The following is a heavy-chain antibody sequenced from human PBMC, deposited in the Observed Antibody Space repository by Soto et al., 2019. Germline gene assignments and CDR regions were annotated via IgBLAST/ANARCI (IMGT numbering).Heavy chain of an antibody. J-gene: IGHJ5*02. Sequence: LRLSCAASGFTFSSYAMSWVRQAPGKGLEWVSAISGSGGSAYYADSVKGRFTISRDNTKNTLYLQMNSLRAEDTAVYYCAKDPEDDFWSGYTYNWFDPWGQGTLVTVSS. D-gene: IGHD3-3*01. V-gene: IGHV3-23*01. CDR3: AKDPEDDFWSGYTYNWFDP. CDR1: GFTFSSYA. CDR2: ISGSGGSA.